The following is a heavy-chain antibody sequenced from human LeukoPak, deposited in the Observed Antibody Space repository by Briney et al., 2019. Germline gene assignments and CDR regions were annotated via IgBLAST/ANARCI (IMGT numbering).Heavy chain of an antibody. J-gene: IGHJ5*02. CDR3: ARGTEYSSSPESFDT. CDR2: ISFSSTTI. D-gene: IGHD6-6*01. Sequence: PGGSLRLSCAASGFTFSTYWMSWVRQAPGKGLEWVSYISFSSTTIYYADSVKGRFTISRDNAKNSLYLQVNSLRAEDTAVHYCARGTEYSSSPESFDTSGQGTPVTVS. V-gene: IGHV3-48*04. CDR1: GFTFSTYW.